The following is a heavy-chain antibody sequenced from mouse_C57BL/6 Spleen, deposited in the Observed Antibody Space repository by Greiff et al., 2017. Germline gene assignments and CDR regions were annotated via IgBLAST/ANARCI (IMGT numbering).Heavy chain of an antibody. V-gene: IGHV1-80*01. CDR2: IYPGDGDT. CDR1: GYAFSSYW. CDR3: ARSTVVPDWYFDV. Sequence: QVQLQESGAELVKPGASVKISCKASGYAFSSYWMNWVKQRPGKGLEWIGQIYPGDGDTNYNGKFKGKATLTADKSSSTAYMQLSSLTSEDSAVYFCARSTVVPDWYFDVWGTGTTVTVSS. D-gene: IGHD1-1*01. J-gene: IGHJ1*03.